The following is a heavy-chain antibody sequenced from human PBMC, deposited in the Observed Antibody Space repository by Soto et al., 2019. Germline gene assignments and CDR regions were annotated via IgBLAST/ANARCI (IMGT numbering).Heavy chain of an antibody. CDR2: ISSSSSYI. D-gene: IGHD6-13*01. V-gene: IGHV3-21*01. CDR3: AREAGYSSSFPQEYYYYGMDV. CDR1: GFTFSSYS. Sequence: EVQLVESGGGLVQPGGSLRLSCAASGFTFSSYSMNWVRQAPGKGLEWVSSISSSSSYIYYADSVKGRFTISRDNAKNSLYLQMNSLRAEDTAVYYCAREAGYSSSFPQEYYYYGMDVWGQGTTVTVSS. J-gene: IGHJ6*02.